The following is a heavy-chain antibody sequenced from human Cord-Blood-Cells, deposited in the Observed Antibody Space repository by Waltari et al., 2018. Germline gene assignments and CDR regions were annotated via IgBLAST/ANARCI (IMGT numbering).Heavy chain of an antibody. CDR3: ARISKGMFDY. Sequence: QVQLQQWGAGLLKPSETLSLTCAVYGGSFSGYYCSWIRQPPGKGLEWIGEINHSGSTNYNPSLKSRVTISVDTSKNQFSLKLSSVTAADTAVYYCARISKGMFDYWGQGTLVTVSS. CDR2: INHSGST. V-gene: IGHV4-34*01. CDR1: GGSFSGYY. J-gene: IGHJ4*02.